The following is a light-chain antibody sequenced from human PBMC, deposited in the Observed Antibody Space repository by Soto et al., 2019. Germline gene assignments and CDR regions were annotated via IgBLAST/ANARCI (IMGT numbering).Light chain of an antibody. CDR3: QQLHVYPST. V-gene: IGKV1-5*01. CDR1: QTISSW. Sequence: DIQMTQSPSTLSESVGDRVTITCRASQTISSWLAWYQQKPGKAPNLLIYAGTSLQSGVPSRFSGSGSGTEFTLTISSLQPEDFATYYCQQLHVYPSTFGGGTKVE. J-gene: IGKJ4*01. CDR2: AGT.